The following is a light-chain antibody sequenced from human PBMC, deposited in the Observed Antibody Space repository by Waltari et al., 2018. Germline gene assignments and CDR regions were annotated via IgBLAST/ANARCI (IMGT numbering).Light chain of an antibody. CDR3: QHRGHWPPDAT. CDR1: QSVTNP. J-gene: IGKJ3*01. V-gene: IGKV3-11*01. Sequence: EIVLTQSPATLSFSPGERATLSCRASQSVTNPLAWYQQKPGQSPRLLIYDASNRATGIPARFSGSGSGTDFTLTISSLEPEDFAVYYCQHRGHWPPDATFGPGTKVDIK. CDR2: DAS.